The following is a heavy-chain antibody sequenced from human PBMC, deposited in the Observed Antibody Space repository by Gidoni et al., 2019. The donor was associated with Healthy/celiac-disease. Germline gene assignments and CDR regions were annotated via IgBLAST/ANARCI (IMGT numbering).Heavy chain of an antibody. CDR3: TTDRGYYDFWSGRHYYFDY. CDR1: GFTFCNAW. J-gene: IGHJ4*02. V-gene: IGHV3-15*07. CDR2: IKSKTDGGTT. Sequence: EVQLVESGGGLVKPGGSLRLSCAASGFTFCNAWLNWVRQAPGKGLGWVGRIKSKTDGGTTDYAAPVKGRFTISRDDSKNTLYLQMNSLKTEDTAVYYCTTDRGYYDFWSGRHYYFDYWGQGTLVTVSS. D-gene: IGHD3-3*01.